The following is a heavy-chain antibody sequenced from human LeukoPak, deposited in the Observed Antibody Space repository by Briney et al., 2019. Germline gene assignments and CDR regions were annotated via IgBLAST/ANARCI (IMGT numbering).Heavy chain of an antibody. Sequence: ASVKVSCKASGYTFTSYGISWVRQAPGQGLEWMGWISAYNGNTNYAQKLQGRVTMTTDTSTSTAYMELRSLRSDDTAVYYCARDSSGGYYDSSGYYPYWGQGTLVTVSS. CDR1: GYTFTSYG. V-gene: IGHV1-18*01. J-gene: IGHJ4*02. D-gene: IGHD3-22*01. CDR2: ISAYNGNT. CDR3: ARDSSGGYYDSSGYYPY.